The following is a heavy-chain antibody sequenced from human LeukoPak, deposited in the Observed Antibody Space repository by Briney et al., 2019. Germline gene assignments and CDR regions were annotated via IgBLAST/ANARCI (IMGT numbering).Heavy chain of an antibody. J-gene: IGHJ4*02. D-gene: IGHD4-17*01. CDR1: GGSISSSTYY. CDR2: IYYSGST. V-gene: IGHV4-39*01. CDR3: ARHLLGGDYSEYFDY. Sequence: PSETLSLTCTVSGGSISSSTYYWGWIRQPPGKGLEWIGSIYYSGSTYYSPSLKSRVTISVDTSKNQFSLKLSSVTAADTAVYYCARHLLGGDYSEYFDYWGQGTLATVSS.